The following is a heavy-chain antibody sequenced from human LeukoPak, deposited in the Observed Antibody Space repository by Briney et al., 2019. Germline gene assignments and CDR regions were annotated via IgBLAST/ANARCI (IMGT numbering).Heavy chain of an antibody. CDR2: ISYDGNNK. J-gene: IGHJ4*02. Sequence: GRSPRLSCAASGFTFSSYAMHWVRQAPGKGLEWVAVISYDGNNKYYADSVKGRFTISRDNSKNTLYLQMNSLRAEDTAVYYCAKGALVATIGGYFDYWGQGTLVTVSS. V-gene: IGHV3-30*04. CDR3: AKGALVATIGGYFDY. CDR1: GFTFSSYA. D-gene: IGHD5-12*01.